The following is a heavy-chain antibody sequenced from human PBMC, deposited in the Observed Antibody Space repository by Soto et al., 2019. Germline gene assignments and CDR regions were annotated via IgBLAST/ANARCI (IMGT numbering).Heavy chain of an antibody. Sequence: VGSLRLSCAASGFTFSSYGMHWVRQAPGKGLEWVAVIWYDGSNKYYADSVKGRFTISRDNSKNTLYLQMNSLRAEDTAVYYCARDSTMVRGTYKYYYGMDVWGQGTRSPSP. CDR3: ARDSTMVRGTYKYYYGMDV. D-gene: IGHD3-10*01. V-gene: IGHV3-33*01. J-gene: IGHJ6*02. CDR2: IWYDGSNK. CDR1: GFTFSSYG.